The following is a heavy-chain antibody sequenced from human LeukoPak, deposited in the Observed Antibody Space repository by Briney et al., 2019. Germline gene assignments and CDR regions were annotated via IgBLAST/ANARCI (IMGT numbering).Heavy chain of an antibody. CDR1: GGSFSDYY. CDR3: ARGRQDVNMILVVMAGVSYYLDV. CDR2: MSPSGSS. V-gene: IGHV4-34*01. D-gene: IGHD3-22*01. J-gene: IGHJ6*03. Sequence: PSETLSLTYAVYGGSFSDYYWTWIRQTPGKGLEWIGEMSPSGSSNYNPSLKSRVTISVDTSKNQFSLKLRSVTAADTAVYYCARGRQDVNMILVVMAGVSYYLDVWSKGTTVTVS.